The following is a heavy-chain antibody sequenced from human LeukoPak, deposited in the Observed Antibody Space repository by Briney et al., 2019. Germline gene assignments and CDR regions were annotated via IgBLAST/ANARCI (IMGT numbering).Heavy chain of an antibody. CDR3: ANEAQQQSIFDY. D-gene: IGHD6-13*01. J-gene: IGHJ4*02. CDR2: ISGSSGST. CDR1: GFTFSSYA. V-gene: IGHV3-23*01. Sequence: GGSLRLSCAASGFTFSSYAMSWVRQAPGKGLEGVSAISGSSGSTYYADSVKGRFTISRDNSKNTLYLQMNSMRAEDTAVYYCANEAQQQSIFDYWGQGTLVTVSS.